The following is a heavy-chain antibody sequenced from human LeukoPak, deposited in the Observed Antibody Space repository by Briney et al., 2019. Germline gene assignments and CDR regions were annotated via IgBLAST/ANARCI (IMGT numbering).Heavy chain of an antibody. CDR1: GISVSNDY. CDR2: IYADGYT. CDR3: ARDRRGEKDFDV. V-gene: IGHV3-53*04. Sequence: GGSLRLSCAASGISVSNDYVSWVRQAPGKGLEWVSAIYADGYTRDAASVKGRFSISRHNSKNTVYLQMDNLRPEDTAVYYCARDRRGEKDFDVWGPGTMVTVSS. J-gene: IGHJ3*01.